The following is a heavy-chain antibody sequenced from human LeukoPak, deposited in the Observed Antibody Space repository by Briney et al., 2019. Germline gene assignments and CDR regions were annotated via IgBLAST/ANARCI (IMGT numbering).Heavy chain of an antibody. Sequence: GGSLRLSCAASGFTFYSYGMHWVRRAPGKGLEWVAVISHDGSNIHYGDSVKGRFTISRDNSKNTLYLQMNSLRAEDTAVYYCAKDPYRVVVATGNYLDPWGQGTLVTVSS. CDR3: AKDPYRVVVATGNYLDP. CDR2: ISHDGSNI. D-gene: IGHD2-15*01. J-gene: IGHJ5*02. CDR1: GFTFYSYG. V-gene: IGHV3-30*18.